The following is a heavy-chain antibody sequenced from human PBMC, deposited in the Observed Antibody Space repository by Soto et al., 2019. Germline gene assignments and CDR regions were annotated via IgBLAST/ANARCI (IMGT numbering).Heavy chain of an antibody. CDR1: GGSMSSYY. V-gene: IGHV4-4*07. CDR2: VYSSGGT. D-gene: IGHD3-3*01. J-gene: IGHJ5*02. CDR3: ARGQRFSDWFDP. Sequence: SETLSLTCSVSGGSMSSYYWTWIRQPAEKGLEWIGRVYSSGGTHYNSSLKSRVTISLDTSKNQFSLRLISVTAADTAVYYCARGQRFSDWFDPWGQGTLVTVS.